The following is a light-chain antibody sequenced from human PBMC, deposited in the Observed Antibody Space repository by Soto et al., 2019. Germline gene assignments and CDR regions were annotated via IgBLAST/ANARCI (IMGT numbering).Light chain of an antibody. CDR2: DTD. CDR1: TGAVTSGHY. J-gene: IGLJ1*01. V-gene: IGLV7-46*01. Sequence: QAVVTQEPSLTVSPGGTVTLTCGSSTGAVTSGHYPHWFQQKPGQAPRTLIYDTDIKHSWTPARFSGSLLGGKAALTLSGAQPEDEADYYCLVIYTGVGEVFGTGTKVTVL. CDR3: LVIYTGVGEV.